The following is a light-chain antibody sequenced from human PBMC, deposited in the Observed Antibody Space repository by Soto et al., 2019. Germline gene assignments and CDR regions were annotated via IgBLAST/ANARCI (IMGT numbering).Light chain of an antibody. CDR3: SSYTFTSTIYV. CDR2: EAT. V-gene: IGLV2-14*01. CDR1: SSDVGGHNY. J-gene: IGLJ1*01. Sequence: QSALAQPASLSGSPGQSITISCTGSSSDVGGHNYVSWYQQHPGKAPKLMIYEATKRPSGVSNRFSGSKSGNTASLTISGLQAEDEADYYCSSYTFTSTIYVFGTGTKVTVL.